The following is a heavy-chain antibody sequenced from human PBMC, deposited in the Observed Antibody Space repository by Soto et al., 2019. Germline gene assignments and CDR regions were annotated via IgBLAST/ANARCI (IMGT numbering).Heavy chain of an antibody. CDR2: IYYSGST. CDR3: ARQWGTDAFDI. D-gene: IGHD2-8*01. J-gene: IGHJ3*02. V-gene: IGHV4-59*01. Sequence: SETLALTFTVSGGAISSDYWSWIRQPPGKGLEWIGYIYYSGSTNYNPSLKSRVTISVDTSKNQFSLKLSSVTAADTAVYYCARQWGTDAFDIWGQGTMVTVSS. CDR1: GGAISSDY.